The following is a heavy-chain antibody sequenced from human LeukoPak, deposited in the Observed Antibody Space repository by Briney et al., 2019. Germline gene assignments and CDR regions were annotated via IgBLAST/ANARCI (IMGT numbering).Heavy chain of an antibody. CDR2: IYYSGST. V-gene: IGHV4-59*01. J-gene: IGHJ4*02. D-gene: IGHD3-10*01. Sequence: SETLSLTCTVSGGSISSYYWSWLREPPGKGLEWLGYIYYSGSTNYNPSLKSRVTISVDTSKNQFSLKLSSVTAADTAVYYCARLYGSGSYYIDYWGQGTLVTVSS. CDR1: GGSISSYY. CDR3: ARLYGSGSYYIDY.